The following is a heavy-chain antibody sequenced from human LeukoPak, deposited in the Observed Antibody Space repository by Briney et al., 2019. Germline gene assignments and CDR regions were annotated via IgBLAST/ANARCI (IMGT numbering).Heavy chain of an antibody. CDR3: ARARLLVVDDVGAFDI. Sequence: PGGSLRLSCAASGFTFSSYWMHWVRQTPGKGLVWVSRINSDGSITTYADSVKGRFTISRDTAKNSLYLEMNSLRAEDTAVYYCARARLLVVDDVGAFDIWGQGAMVTVSS. V-gene: IGHV3-74*03. D-gene: IGHD2-15*01. J-gene: IGHJ3*02. CDR1: GFTFSSYW. CDR2: INSDGSIT.